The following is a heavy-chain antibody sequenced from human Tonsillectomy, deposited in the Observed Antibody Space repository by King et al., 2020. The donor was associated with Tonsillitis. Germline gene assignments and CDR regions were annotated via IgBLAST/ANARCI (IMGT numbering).Heavy chain of an antibody. CDR2: ISSCITSI. V-gene: IGHV3-48*01. Sequence: VQLVESGGGLVQSGGSLRLSCAASGFSFSTYSMNLVRQAPVKGLEWLSYISSCITSIYYPDSVKGRFTISRDNAINSLYLQMNRLRAEDTAVYYCARGATGGRGAFDIWGQGTMVTVSS. CDR3: ARGATGGRGAFDI. D-gene: IGHD3-16*01. CDR1: GFSFSTYS. J-gene: IGHJ3*02.